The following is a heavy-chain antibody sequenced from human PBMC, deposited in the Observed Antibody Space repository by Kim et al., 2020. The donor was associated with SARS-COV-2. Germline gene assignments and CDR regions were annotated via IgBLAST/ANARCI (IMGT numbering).Heavy chain of an antibody. CDR2: ISYDGSNK. CDR1: GFTFSSYG. Sequence: GGSLRLSCAASGFTFSSYGMHWVRQAPGKGLEWVAVISYDGSNKYYADSVKGRFTISRDNSKNTLYLQMNSLRAEDTAVYYCAKDGNYYDSSGYYGVDYWGQGTLVTVSS. J-gene: IGHJ4*02. V-gene: IGHV3-30*18. CDR3: AKDGNYYDSSGYYGVDY. D-gene: IGHD3-22*01.